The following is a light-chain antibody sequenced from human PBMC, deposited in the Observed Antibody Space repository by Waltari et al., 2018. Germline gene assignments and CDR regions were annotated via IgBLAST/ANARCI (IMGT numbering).Light chain of an antibody. CDR2: DVN. J-gene: IGLJ1*01. Sequence: QSALTQPRSVSGSPGQSVTISCTGTSSAVGGYDYVPWYQQNPGKAPKLMVFDVNRRPSGVPDRFSGSKSGNTASLTISGLQAEDEADYYCCSYAGSYTWVFGTGTKVTVL. CDR1: SSAVGGYDY. V-gene: IGLV2-11*01. CDR3: CSYAGSYTWV.